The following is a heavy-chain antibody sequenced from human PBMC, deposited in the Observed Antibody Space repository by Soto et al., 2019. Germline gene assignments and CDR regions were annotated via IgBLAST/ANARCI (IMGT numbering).Heavy chain of an antibody. D-gene: IGHD4-4*01. V-gene: IGHV4-59*01. Sequence: LSLTCTVSGGSIRSYYWSWIRQPPGKGLEWIGYISYTGSPKYNPPLKSRVTISLDTSKNQFSLKVTSVTAADTAVYFCARDYSNYSWLDPWGQGTPVTVSS. CDR2: ISYTGSP. J-gene: IGHJ5*02. CDR3: ARDYSNYSWLDP. CDR1: GGSIRSYY.